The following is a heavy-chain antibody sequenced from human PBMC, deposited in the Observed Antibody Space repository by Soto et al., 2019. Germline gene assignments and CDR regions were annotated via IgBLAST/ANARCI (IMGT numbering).Heavy chain of an antibody. Sequence: SETLSLTCAVYGGSFSGYYWSWVRQPPGKGLEWIGEINHSGSTNYNPSLKSRVTISVDTSKNQFSLKLSSVTAADTAVYYCASYVNYYYYMDVWGKGTTVTVSS. CDR1: GGSFSGYY. D-gene: IGHD3-16*01. CDR3: ASYVNYYYYMDV. CDR2: INHSGST. J-gene: IGHJ6*03. V-gene: IGHV4-34*01.